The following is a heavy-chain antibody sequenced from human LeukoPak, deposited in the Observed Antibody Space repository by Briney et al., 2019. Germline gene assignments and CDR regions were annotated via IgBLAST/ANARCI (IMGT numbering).Heavy chain of an antibody. CDR1: GGTFSSYA. V-gene: IGHV1-69*04. D-gene: IGHD2-2*02. CDR3: ARERREDIVVVPAAILRYYYYGMDV. Sequence: GASVKVSCKASGGTFSSYAISWVRQAPGQGLEWMGRIIPIFGIANYAQKFRGRVTITADKSTSTAYMELSSLRSEDTAVYYCARERREDIVVVPAAILRYYYYGMDVWGQGTTVTVSS. CDR2: IIPIFGIA. J-gene: IGHJ6*02.